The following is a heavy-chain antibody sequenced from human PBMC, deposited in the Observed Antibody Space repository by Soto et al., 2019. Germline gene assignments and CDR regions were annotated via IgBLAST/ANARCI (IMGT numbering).Heavy chain of an antibody. J-gene: IGHJ6*02. CDR3: ARRGYSSSWYYYYYYGMDV. CDR1: GYTFTSYD. Sequence: QVQLVQSGAEVKKPGASVKVSCKASGYTFTSYDINWVRQATGQGLEWMGWMNPNSGNTGYAQKCQGRVTMTRNTSISTAYMELSIMRSEATAVYYCARRGYSSSWYYYYYYGMDVWGQGTTVTDSS. V-gene: IGHV1-8*01. D-gene: IGHD6-13*01. CDR2: MNPNSGNT.